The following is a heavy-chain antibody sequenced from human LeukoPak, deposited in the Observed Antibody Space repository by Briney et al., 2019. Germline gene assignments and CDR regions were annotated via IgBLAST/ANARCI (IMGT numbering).Heavy chain of an antibody. CDR3: ARGGGIVVAAPFDY. CDR2: IYHSGST. J-gene: IGHJ4*02. V-gene: IGHV4-38-2*02. D-gene: IGHD6-19*01. Sequence: SETLSLTCTVSGYSISSGYYWGWIRQPPGKGLEWIGSIYHSGSTYYNPSLKSRVTISVDKSKNQFSLKLSSVTAADTAVYYCARGGGIVVAAPFDYWGQGTLVTVSS. CDR1: GYSISSGYY.